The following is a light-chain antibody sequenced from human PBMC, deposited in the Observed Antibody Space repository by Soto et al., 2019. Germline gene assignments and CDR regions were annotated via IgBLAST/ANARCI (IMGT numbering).Light chain of an antibody. CDR1: QSISSW. CDR2: KAS. Sequence: DIQMTQSPSTLSASVGDRVTITCRASQSISSWLAWFQQKPGKVPKLLIYKASSLQSGVPSRFSGSRSGTEFTLTIVSLQPEDFATYYCQQYYTHSTCGGATKVEIK. J-gene: IGKJ4*02. V-gene: IGKV1-5*03. CDR3: QQYYTHST.